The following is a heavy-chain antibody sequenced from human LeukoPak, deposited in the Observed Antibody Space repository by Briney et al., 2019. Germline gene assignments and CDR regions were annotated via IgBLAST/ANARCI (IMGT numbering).Heavy chain of an antibody. Sequence: GSLRLSCAASGFTFSSYNMNWVRQAPGKGLEWVSSISSSSSYRYYADSVKGRFTISRDNAKNSLYLQMNSLRAEDTAVYYCARDRRAARLSFDYWGQGTLVTVSS. D-gene: IGHD6-6*01. CDR1: GFTFSSYN. CDR2: ISSSSSYR. V-gene: IGHV3-21*01. J-gene: IGHJ4*02. CDR3: ARDRRAARLSFDY.